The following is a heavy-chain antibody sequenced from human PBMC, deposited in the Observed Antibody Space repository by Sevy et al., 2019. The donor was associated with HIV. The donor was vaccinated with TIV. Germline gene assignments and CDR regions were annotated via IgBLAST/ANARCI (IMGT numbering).Heavy chain of an antibody. J-gene: IGHJ4*02. Sequence: GGSLRLSCAASGFTFSDYAMHWVRQAPGKGVEWLSYISYDERDIYYLDSVRGRFSVSRDISKRTLFLQMNDLRPEDTAVYYCARRDVNHQYLMDYWGQGILVTVSS. CDR3: ARRDVNHQYLMDY. CDR1: GFTFSDYA. V-gene: IGHV3-30*03. CDR2: ISYDERDI. D-gene: IGHD2-8*01.